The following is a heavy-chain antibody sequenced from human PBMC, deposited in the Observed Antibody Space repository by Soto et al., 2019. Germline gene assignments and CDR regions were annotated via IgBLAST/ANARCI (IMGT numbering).Heavy chain of an antibody. CDR3: AKDIAVAALGY. CDR2: ISYDGSNK. J-gene: IGHJ4*02. V-gene: IGHV3-30*18. Sequence: GGSLRLSCAASGFTFSSYGMHWVRQAPGKGLEWVAVISYDGSNKYYADSVKGRFTISRDNSKNTLYLQMNSLRAEDTAVYYCAKDIAVAALGYWGQGTLVTVSS. D-gene: IGHD6-19*01. CDR1: GFTFSSYG.